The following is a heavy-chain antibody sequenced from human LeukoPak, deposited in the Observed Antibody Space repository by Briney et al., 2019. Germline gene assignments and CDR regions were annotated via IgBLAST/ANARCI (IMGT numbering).Heavy chain of an antibody. J-gene: IGHJ6*02. Sequence: GGSLTLSCAASGFTFSSYEMNWVRQAPGKGLEWVSYISSSGGTIYYADSVKGRFTISRDNAKNSLYLQMNSLRAEDTAVYYCARAVLYYYYGMDVWGQGTKVTVSS. V-gene: IGHV3-48*03. CDR2: ISSSGGTI. CDR1: GFTFSSYE. CDR3: ARAVLYYYYGMDV.